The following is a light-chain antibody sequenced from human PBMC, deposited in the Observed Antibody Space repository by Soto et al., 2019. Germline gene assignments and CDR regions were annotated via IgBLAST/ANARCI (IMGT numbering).Light chain of an antibody. V-gene: IGKV1-5*03. CDR2: NAS. Sequence: DIQMTQSPSTLSASVGDRVTITCRASQSVSNWLAWYQQKAGKAPKLLIYNASSLESGVPARFSGSGSGTDFTPTIISLQPDEFATYYCQQYNGYSPWTFGQGTKVEIK. J-gene: IGKJ2*02. CDR1: QSVSNW. CDR3: QQYNGYSPWT.